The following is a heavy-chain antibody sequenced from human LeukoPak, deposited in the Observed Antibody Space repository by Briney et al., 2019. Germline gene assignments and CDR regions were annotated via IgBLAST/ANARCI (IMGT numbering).Heavy chain of an antibody. CDR1: GYTFAGYY. D-gene: IGHD2-2*01. CDR3: AREYCGSTSCLDDP. V-gene: IGHV1-2*02. CDR2: INPNSGGT. J-gene: IGHJ5*02. Sequence: ASVKVSCKASGYTFAGYYMHWVRQAPGQGLEWMGWINPNSGGTNNAQKFQGRVTMTRDTSISTAYMELSRLRSDDTAVYYCAREYCGSTSCLDDPWGQGTLVTVSS.